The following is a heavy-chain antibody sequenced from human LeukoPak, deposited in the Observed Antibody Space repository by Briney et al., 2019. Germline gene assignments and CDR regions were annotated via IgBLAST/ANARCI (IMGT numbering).Heavy chain of an antibody. V-gene: IGHV4-61*01. D-gene: IGHD1-26*01. J-gene: IGHJ3*01. CDR3: ARDLWELQSAFGL. CDR2: IYYSRST. CDR1: GGSVSTGTYY. Sequence: PSETLSLTCTVSGGSVSTGTYYWSWIRQPPGKGLEWIAYIYYSRSTNYNPSLMSRVTISVDTSKNQFSLKLRSVTAADTAVYYCARDLWELQSAFGLWGQGTLVTASS.